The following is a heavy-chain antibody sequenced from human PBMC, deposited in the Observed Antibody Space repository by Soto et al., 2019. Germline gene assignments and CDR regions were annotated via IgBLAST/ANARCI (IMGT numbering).Heavy chain of an antibody. CDR2: IRQDGGAQ. CDR1: GFTFTTYW. D-gene: IGHD3-10*01. J-gene: IGHJ5*02. V-gene: IGHV3-7*03. Sequence: EEQLVESGGGLAQPGGSLRLSCVASGFTFTTYWMSWVRQAPGKGLEWVANIRQDGGAQYYVDSVKGRFTISRDNAKNSVYLQMDSLRVEDTAVYYCVRGGHGSGSYLGSSWGQGILVTVPS. CDR3: VRGGHGSGSYLGSS.